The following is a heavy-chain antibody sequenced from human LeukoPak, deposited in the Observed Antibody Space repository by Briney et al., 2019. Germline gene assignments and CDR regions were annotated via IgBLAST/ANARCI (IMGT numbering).Heavy chain of an antibody. CDR2: IYSGGST. CDR3: ARVNKDIVATKDYYGMDV. V-gene: IGHV3-53*01. D-gene: IGHD5-12*01. CDR1: GFTFSSYS. Sequence: GGSLRLSCAASGFTFSSYSINWVRQAPGKGLEWVSVIYSGGSTYYADSVKGRFTISRDNSKNTLYLQMNSLRAEDTAVYYCARVNKDIVATKDYYGMDVWGQGNTVTVSS. J-gene: IGHJ6*02.